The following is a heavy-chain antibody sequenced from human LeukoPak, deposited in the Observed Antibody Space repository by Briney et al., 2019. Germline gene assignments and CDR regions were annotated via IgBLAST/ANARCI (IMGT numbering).Heavy chain of an antibody. Sequence: SETLSLTCTVSGGSISSSSYYWGWIRQPPGKGLEWIGSIYYSGSTYYNPSLKSRVTISVDTSKNQFSLKLSSVTAADTAVYYCASLSRSYRYYFDYWGQGTLVTVSS. D-gene: IGHD1-26*01. CDR2: IYYSGST. J-gene: IGHJ4*02. CDR3: ASLSRSYRYYFDY. CDR1: GGSISSSSYY. V-gene: IGHV4-39*01.